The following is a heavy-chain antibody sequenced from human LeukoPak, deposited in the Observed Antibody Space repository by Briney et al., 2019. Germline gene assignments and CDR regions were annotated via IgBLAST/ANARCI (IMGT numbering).Heavy chain of an antibody. Sequence: GGSLRLSCQASGFIFTDYAMSWVRPAPGKGLEWVSSINNGAGATFFADSVKGRFTISRDDSRGMVYLQMNSLTAEDTAVYYCARSGLATCHYWGQGTLVTVSS. D-gene: IGHD3-10*01. CDR2: INNGAGAT. CDR1: GFIFTDYA. J-gene: IGHJ4*02. V-gene: IGHV3-23*01. CDR3: ARSGLATCHY.